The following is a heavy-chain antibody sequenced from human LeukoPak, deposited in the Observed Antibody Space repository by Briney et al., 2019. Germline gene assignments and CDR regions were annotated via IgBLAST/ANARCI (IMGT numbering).Heavy chain of an antibody. CDR3: AREIGGAAAMTG. CDR1: GYTFTSYA. Sequence: GASVKVSCKASGYTFTSYAMHWVRQAPGQRLEWMGWINAGNGNTKYSQKFQGRVTITRDTSASTAYMELSSLRSEDTAVYYCAREIGGAAAMTGWGQGTLVTVSS. V-gene: IGHV1-3*01. D-gene: IGHD2-2*01. J-gene: IGHJ4*02. CDR2: INAGNGNT.